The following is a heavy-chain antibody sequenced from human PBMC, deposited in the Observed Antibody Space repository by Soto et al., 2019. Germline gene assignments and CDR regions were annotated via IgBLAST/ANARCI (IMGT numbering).Heavy chain of an antibody. V-gene: IGHV1-69*13. CDR3: ARAIMITFGGVIAPSYYFDY. CDR2: IIPIFGTA. CDR1: GGTFSSYA. Sequence: SVKVSCKASGGTFSSYAISWVRQAPGQGLEWMGGIIPIFGTANYAQKFQGRVTITADESTSTAYMELSSLRSEDTAVYYCARAIMITFGGVIAPSYYFDYWGQGSQVTVSS. D-gene: IGHD3-16*02. J-gene: IGHJ4*02.